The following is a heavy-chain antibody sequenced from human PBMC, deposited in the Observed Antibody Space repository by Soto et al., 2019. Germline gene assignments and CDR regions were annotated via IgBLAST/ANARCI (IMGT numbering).Heavy chain of an antibody. Sequence: PSRTLSLTCAISGDSVSSNSAAWNWIRQSPSRGLEWLGSTYYRTKWYNDYAVSVKSRVTINADTSRNQFSLQLNSVTPEDTAVYSCARDWAVGGTRAGMDVWGQGTTVTVSS. V-gene: IGHV6-1*01. CDR2: TYYRTKWYN. D-gene: IGHD1-1*01. J-gene: IGHJ6*02. CDR3: ARDWAVGGTRAGMDV. CDR1: GDSVSSNSAA.